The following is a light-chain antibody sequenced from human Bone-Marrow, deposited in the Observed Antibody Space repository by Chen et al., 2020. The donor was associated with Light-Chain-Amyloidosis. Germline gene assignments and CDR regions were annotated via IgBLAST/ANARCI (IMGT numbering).Light chain of an antibody. CDR3: SLYTSTTIL. CDR1: SSDVGAYNY. Sequence: SALTQPASVSGYPGQSITISCTGTSSDVGAYNYVSWYQHHPGKAPKLMIFDVRNRPSGVSDRFSGSKSGNTASLTISGLQAEDEADYYCSLYTSTTILFGGGTKLAVL. J-gene: IGLJ3*02. CDR2: DVR. V-gene: IGLV2-14*03.